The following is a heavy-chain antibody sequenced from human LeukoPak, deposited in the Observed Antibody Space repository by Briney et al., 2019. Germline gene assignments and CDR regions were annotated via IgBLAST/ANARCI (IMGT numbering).Heavy chain of an antibody. V-gene: IGHV1-46*01. D-gene: IGHD4-17*01. J-gene: IGHJ6*03. CDR1: GYTFTSYY. CDR3: ARDHNGDYVPYNMDA. CDR2: INPSGGST. Sequence: ASVKVSCKASGYTFTSYYMHWVRQAPGQGLEWMGIINPSGGSTSYAQKFQGRVTMTRDMSTSTVYMELSSLRSEDTAVYYCARDHNGDYVPYNMDAWGKGTTVTVSS.